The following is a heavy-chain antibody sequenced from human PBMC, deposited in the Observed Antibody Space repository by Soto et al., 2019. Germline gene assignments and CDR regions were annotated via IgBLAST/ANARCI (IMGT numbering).Heavy chain of an antibody. Sequence: GKGLEWIGEINHSGSTNYNPSLKSRVTISVDTSKNQFSLKLSSVTAADTAVYYCARERITMIVVVQVYGMDVWGQGTTVTVSS. V-gene: IGHV4-34*01. J-gene: IGHJ6*02. CDR2: INHSGST. D-gene: IGHD3-22*01. CDR3: ARERITMIVVVQVYGMDV.